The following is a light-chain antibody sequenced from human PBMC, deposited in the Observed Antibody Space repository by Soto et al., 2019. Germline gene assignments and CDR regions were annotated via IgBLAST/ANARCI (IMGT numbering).Light chain of an antibody. CDR3: QQSHGIPYT. J-gene: IGKJ2*01. CDR2: AAS. Sequence: DIQMTQSPSSLSASVGDRVTLTCRASQTISTYLNWYQQEPGKAPKLLIYAASSVQSGVPSRFSGSGSGTDFTLTISSLEPEDFAAYYCQQSHGIPYTFGQGTKLEIK. V-gene: IGKV1-39*01. CDR1: QTISTY.